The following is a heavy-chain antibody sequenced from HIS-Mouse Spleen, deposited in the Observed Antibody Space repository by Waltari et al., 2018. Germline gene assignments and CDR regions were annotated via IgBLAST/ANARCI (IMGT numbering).Heavy chain of an antibody. Sequence: QVQLVESGGGVVQPGRSLRLSCAASGFTFGRYGLHWVRPAPGKGLEWVAVISYDGSNKYYADSVKGRFTISRDNSKNTLYLQMNSLRAEDTAVYYCAKASSGWLDYWGQGTLVTVSS. D-gene: IGHD6-19*01. J-gene: IGHJ4*02. V-gene: IGHV3-30*18. CDR1: GFTFGRYG. CDR3: AKASSGWLDY. CDR2: ISYDGSNK.